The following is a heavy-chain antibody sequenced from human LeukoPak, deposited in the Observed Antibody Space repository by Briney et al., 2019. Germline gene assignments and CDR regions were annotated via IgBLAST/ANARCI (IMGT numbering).Heavy chain of an antibody. CDR2: ISGDGDST. J-gene: IGHJ4*02. Sequence: GGSLRLSCAASGFPFDISWLNWVRQAPGKGLEWVSVISGDGDSTFYADSVKGRFTISRDNSKNTLFLQMNSLRAEDTAVYYCAKGVTASCYAALNYWGQGTLVTVSS. D-gene: IGHD2-2*01. V-gene: IGHV3-23*01. CDR1: GFPFDISW. CDR3: AKGVTASCYAALNY.